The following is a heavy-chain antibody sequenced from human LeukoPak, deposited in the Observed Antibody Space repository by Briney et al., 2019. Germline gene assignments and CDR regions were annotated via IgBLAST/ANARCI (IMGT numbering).Heavy chain of an antibody. D-gene: IGHD4/OR15-4a*01. CDR2: INHSGST. V-gene: IGHV4-34*01. CDR3: ARGAGARSYYYYYGMDV. CDR1: GGSFSGYY. J-gene: IGHJ6*02. Sequence: PSETLSLTCAVYGGSFSGYYWSWIRQPPGKGLERIGEINHSGSTNYNPSLKSRVTISVDTSKNQFSLKLGSVTAADTAVYYCARGAGARSYYYYYGMDVWGQGTTVTVSS.